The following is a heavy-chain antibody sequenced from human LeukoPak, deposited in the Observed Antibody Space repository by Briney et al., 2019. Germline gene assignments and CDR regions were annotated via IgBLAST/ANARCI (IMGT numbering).Heavy chain of an antibody. D-gene: IGHD2-2*01. CDR2: IYYTGYT. CDR3: ARHGEASAPSYSVVIPGAIDY. V-gene: IGHV4-39*01. Sequence: KPSETLSLTCTVSGGSISSSSYYWGWIRQPPGKGLEWIGSIYYTGYTYYNPSLNSRVTISVDTSKNHFSLKLSSVTAADTAVYYCARHGEASAPSYSVVIPGAIDYWGQGTLVTVSS. J-gene: IGHJ4*02. CDR1: GGSISSSSYY.